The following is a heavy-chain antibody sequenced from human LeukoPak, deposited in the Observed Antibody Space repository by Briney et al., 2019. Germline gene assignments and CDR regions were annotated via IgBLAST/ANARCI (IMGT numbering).Heavy chain of an antibody. CDR2: INSDGSWT. J-gene: IGHJ4*02. CDR1: GNYW. CDR3: VSFYETY. D-gene: IGHD2/OR15-2a*01. V-gene: IGHV3-74*01. Sequence: GGSLRLSCAASGNYWMHWVRQAPGKGLVWVSHINSDGSWTSYADSVKGRFTISKDNAKNTVYLQMNSLRAEDTAVHYCVSFYETYWGRGTLVTVSS.